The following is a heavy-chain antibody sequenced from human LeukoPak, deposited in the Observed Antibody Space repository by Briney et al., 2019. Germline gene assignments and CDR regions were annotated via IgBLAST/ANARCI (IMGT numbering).Heavy chain of an antibody. J-gene: IGHJ6*03. V-gene: IGHV4-39*01. Sequence: SETLSLTCTVSGGSISSSSSYWGWIRHPPGKGLEWIGCIYYSGSTYYNPSLKSRVTISVDTPKNQFCLKLSSVTAADTAVYYCARHLGYCSSTSCQYYYYYFMDVWGKETTVTVSS. D-gene: IGHD2-2*01. CDR1: GGSISSSSSY. CDR3: ARHLGYCSSTSCQYYYYYFMDV. CDR2: IYYSGST.